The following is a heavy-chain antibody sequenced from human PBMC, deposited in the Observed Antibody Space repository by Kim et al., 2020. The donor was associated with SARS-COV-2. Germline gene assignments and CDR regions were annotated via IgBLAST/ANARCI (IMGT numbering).Heavy chain of an antibody. Sequence: SETLSLTCTVSGYSISSGYYWGWIRQPPGKGLEWIGSIYHSGSTYYNPSLKSRVTISVDTSKNQFSLKLSSVTAADTAVYYCARDRRIRGVIIKPFDYWGQGTLVTVSS. CDR3: ARDRRIRGVIIKPFDY. D-gene: IGHD3-10*01. CDR2: IYHSGST. J-gene: IGHJ4*02. CDR1: GYSISSGYY. V-gene: IGHV4-38-2*02.